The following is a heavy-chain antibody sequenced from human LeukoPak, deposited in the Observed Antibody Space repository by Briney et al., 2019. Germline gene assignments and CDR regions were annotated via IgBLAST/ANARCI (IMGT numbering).Heavy chain of an antibody. Sequence: GGSLRLSCAASGFTFDDYGMSWVRQAPGKGLEWVSGINWNGGSTGYADSVKGRYTISRDNAKNSLYLQMNSLRAEDTAVYYCAELGITMIGGVWGKGTTVTISS. CDR2: INWNGGST. V-gene: IGHV3-20*04. CDR1: GFTFDDYG. D-gene: IGHD3-10*02. J-gene: IGHJ6*04. CDR3: AELGITMIGGV.